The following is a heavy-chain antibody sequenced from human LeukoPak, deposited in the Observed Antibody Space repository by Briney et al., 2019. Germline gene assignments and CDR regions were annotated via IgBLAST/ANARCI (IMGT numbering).Heavy chain of an antibody. CDR3: ARQYPARYYYYYYMDV. Sequence: GGSLRLSCAASGFTVSSNYMSWVRQAPGKGLEWVSVIYSGGSTYYADSVKGRFTISRDNSKNTLYLQMNSLRAEDTAVYYCARQYPARYYYYYYMDVWGKGTTVTISS. CDR1: GFTVSSNY. CDR2: IYSGGST. V-gene: IGHV3-66*04. J-gene: IGHJ6*03.